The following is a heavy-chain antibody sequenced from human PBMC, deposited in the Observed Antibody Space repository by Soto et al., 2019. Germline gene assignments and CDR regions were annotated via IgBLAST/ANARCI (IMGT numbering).Heavy chain of an antibody. CDR3: ARDLTYSSSPIYYYYMDV. V-gene: IGHV1-3*01. Sequence: ASVKVSCKASGYTFTSYAMHWVRQAPGQRFEWMGWINAGNGNTKYSQKFQGRVTITRDTSASTAYMELSSLRSEDTAVYYCARDLTYSSSPIYYYYMDVWGKGTTVTVPS. CDR1: GYTFTSYA. D-gene: IGHD6-6*01. CDR2: INAGNGNT. J-gene: IGHJ6*03.